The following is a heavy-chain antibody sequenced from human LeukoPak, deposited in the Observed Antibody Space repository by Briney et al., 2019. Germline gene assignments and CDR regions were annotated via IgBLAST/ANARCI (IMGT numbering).Heavy chain of an antibody. CDR1: GGSISSYY. Sequence: SETLSLTCTASGGSISSYYWSWIRQPPGKGLEWIGYIYYSGSTNYNPSLKSRVTISVDTSKNQFSLKLSSVTAADTAVYYCARAEGTIFGVVNPSYCFDYWGQGTLVTVSS. CDR2: IYYSGST. J-gene: IGHJ4*02. D-gene: IGHD3-3*01. CDR3: ARAEGTIFGVVNPSYCFDY. V-gene: IGHV4-59*01.